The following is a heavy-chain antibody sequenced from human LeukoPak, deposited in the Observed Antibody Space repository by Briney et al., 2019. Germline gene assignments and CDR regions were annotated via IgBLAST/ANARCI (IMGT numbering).Heavy chain of an antibody. V-gene: IGHV4-39*01. CDR1: GGSISSSSYY. Sequence: PSETLSLTCTVSGGSISSSSYYWGWIRQPPGKGLEWIGTIYYSGSTYYNPSLKSRVTISVDTSKNQFSLKLSSVTAADTAVYYCARRSTIFGVVTEAAGMDVWGQGTTVTVSS. CDR2: IYYSGST. D-gene: IGHD3-3*01. J-gene: IGHJ6*02. CDR3: ARRSTIFGVVTEAAGMDV.